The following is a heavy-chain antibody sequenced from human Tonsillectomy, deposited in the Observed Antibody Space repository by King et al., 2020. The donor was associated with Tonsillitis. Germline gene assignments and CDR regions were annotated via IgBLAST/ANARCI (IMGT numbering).Heavy chain of an antibody. CDR2: IYYTGNT. J-gene: IGHJ5*02. CDR3: ARSNGYGGGNWFDP. D-gene: IGHD6-25*01. V-gene: IGHV4-61*01. Sequence: QLQESGPGLVKTSETLSLTCIVSGDSVSSGSDYWNWIRQPPGKRLEWIGYIYYTGNTNYNPSLNSRATIFRDTSKNQLSLRLYSVTAADTAVYYCARSNGYGGGNWFDPWGQGTLVTVSS. CDR1: GDSVSSGSDY.